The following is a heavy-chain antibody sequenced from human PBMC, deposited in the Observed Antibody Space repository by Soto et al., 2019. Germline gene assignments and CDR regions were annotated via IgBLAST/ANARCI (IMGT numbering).Heavy chain of an antibody. CDR1: GFTFSSFG. J-gene: IGHJ6*02. D-gene: IGHD3-10*01. V-gene: IGHV3-30*18. Sequence: QVQLVESGGGVVQPGRSLRLSCAASGFTFSSFGMHWVRQAPGKGLEWVALISYDRSHLYYADSVKGRFTISRDSSKNTLYLQMNSLRVDDTAVYYCAKVRVRGFGAFSDMDVWGQGTTVTVSS. CDR2: ISYDRSHL. CDR3: AKVRVRGFGAFSDMDV.